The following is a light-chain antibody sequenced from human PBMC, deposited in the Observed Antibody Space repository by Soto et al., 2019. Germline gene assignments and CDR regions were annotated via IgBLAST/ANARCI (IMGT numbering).Light chain of an antibody. V-gene: IGKV3-20*01. Sequence: EIVLTQSPGTLSLSPGERATLSCRASQSVSSSYLAWYQQKPGQAPRLLIYGASSRPTGIPDRFSGSGSGTDFTLTISRLEPEDFAVYYCQQYNNWPLITFGQGTRLEIK. CDR1: QSVSSSY. CDR2: GAS. CDR3: QQYNNWPLIT. J-gene: IGKJ5*01.